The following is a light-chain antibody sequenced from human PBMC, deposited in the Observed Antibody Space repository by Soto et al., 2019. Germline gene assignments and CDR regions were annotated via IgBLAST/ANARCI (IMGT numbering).Light chain of an antibody. CDR3: QQYNNWPWT. J-gene: IGKJ1*01. CDR1: QSISDT. CDR2: GAS. V-gene: IGKV3-15*01. Sequence: EIGMTQSTATLSVASGGRATLSCRASQSISDTLAWYQQKPGQAPRLLIYGASTRAPGFPARFSGSGSGTDFTLPISSLQSEDFAVYYCQQYNNWPWTFGQGTKVDI.